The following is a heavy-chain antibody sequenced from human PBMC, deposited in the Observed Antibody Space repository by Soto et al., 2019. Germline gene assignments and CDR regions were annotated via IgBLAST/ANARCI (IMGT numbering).Heavy chain of an antibody. D-gene: IGHD2-2*01. CDR3: ASDIVLVPAAMPFTYYYGMDV. CDR2: MNPNSGNT. J-gene: IGHJ6*02. V-gene: IGHV1-8*01. Sequence: QVQLVQSGAEVKKPGASVKVSCKASGYTFTSYDINWVRQATGQGLEWMGWMNPNSGNTGYAQKFQGRVTMTRNTSIRTAYMELSSLRSEDTAVYYCASDIVLVPAAMPFTYYYGMDVWGQGTTVTVSS. CDR1: GYTFTSYD.